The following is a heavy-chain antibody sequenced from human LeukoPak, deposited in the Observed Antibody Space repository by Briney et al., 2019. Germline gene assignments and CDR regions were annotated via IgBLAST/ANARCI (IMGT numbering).Heavy chain of an antibody. CDR3: ARWSGYYTGNIDY. V-gene: IGHV4-39*07. CDR2: IYYSGST. D-gene: IGHD3-3*01. Sequence: PSETLSLTCSVIGGSISSSNYYWGWIRQPPGKGLEWIGSIYYSGSTYYNPSLKSRVTIPEDTSKNQLSLKLTSVTAADTAVYYCARWSGYYTGNIDYWGQGTLVTVSS. CDR1: GGSISSSNYY. J-gene: IGHJ4*02.